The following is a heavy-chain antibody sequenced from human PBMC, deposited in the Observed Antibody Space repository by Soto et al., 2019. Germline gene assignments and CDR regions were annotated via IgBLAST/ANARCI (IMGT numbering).Heavy chain of an antibody. CDR1: AFSFSSYG. CDR2: ISSSSTTI. J-gene: IGHJ4*02. Sequence: PGGSLRLSCAASAFSFSSYGINWVRQAPGKGLEWLSYISSSSTTIQYADSVKGRFTMSRDNAKNSVYLQMNGLRTEDTAVYYCARDYCRTTSCRFDYWGQGT. V-gene: IGHV3-48*01. CDR3: ARDYCRTTSCRFDY. D-gene: IGHD2-2*01.